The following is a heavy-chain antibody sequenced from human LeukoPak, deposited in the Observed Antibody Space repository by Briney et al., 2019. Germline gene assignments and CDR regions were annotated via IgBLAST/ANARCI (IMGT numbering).Heavy chain of an antibody. CDR2: ISGGGGST. J-gene: IGHJ4*02. V-gene: IGHV3-23*01. CDR1: GFTFSTYA. CDR3: AKHRTVGATGYFDY. Sequence: PGGSLRLSCAASGFTFSTYAMSWVRQAPGKGLEWVSGISGGGGSTYYPDSVKDRFTISRDHSKNTLYLQMNSLRAEDTAVYFCAKHRTVGATGYFDYWGQGALVTVSS. D-gene: IGHD1-26*01.